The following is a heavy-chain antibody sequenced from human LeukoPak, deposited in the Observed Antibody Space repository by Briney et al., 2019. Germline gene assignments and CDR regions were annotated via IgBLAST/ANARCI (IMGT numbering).Heavy chain of an antibody. CDR3: ARDSDCSGGSCYWPLDY. D-gene: IGHD2-15*01. CDR2: FDPEDGET. V-gene: IGHV1-24*01. CDR1: GYTLTELS. J-gene: IGHJ4*02. Sequence: ASVTVSCKVSGYTLTELSMHWVRQAPGKGLEWMGGFDPEDGETIYAQKFQGRVTMTEDTSTDTAYMELSSLRSEDTAVYYCARDSDCSGGSCYWPLDYWGQGTLVTVSS.